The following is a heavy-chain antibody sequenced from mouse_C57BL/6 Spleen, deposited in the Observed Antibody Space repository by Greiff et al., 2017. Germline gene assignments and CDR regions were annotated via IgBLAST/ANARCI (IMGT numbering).Heavy chain of an antibody. D-gene: IGHD2-10*02. J-gene: IGHJ4*01. Sequence: QVQLQQSGAELASPGASVTLSCKASGYTFTDHIMNWVKKRPGQGLEWIGRIYPVSGDTNYNQKFMGKATLTVDRSSSTVSMVLNSLTSEDSAVYYCASTMEYAMDYWGQGTSVTVSS. CDR3: ASTMEYAMDY. CDR1: GYTFTDHI. CDR2: IYPVSGDT. V-gene: IGHV1-11*01.